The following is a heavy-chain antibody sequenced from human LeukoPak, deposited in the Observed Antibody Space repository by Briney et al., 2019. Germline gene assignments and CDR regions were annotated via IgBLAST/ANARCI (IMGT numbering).Heavy chain of an antibody. CDR3: ARAAAGTRLIDY. J-gene: IGHJ4*02. V-gene: IGHV4-31*03. D-gene: IGHD6-13*01. Sequence: SETLSLTCTVSGGSISSGSYYWSWIQQPAGKGLEWIGYIYYSGSTYYNPSLKSRVTISVDTSKNQFSLKLSSVTAADTAVYYCARAAAGTRLIDYWGQGTLVTVSS. CDR1: GGSISSGSYY. CDR2: IYYSGST.